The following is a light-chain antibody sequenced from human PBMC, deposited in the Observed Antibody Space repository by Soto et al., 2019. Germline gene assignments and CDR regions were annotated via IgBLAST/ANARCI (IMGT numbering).Light chain of an antibody. CDR1: SSDVGGYNY. CDR2: GVT. V-gene: IGLV2-14*01. Sequence: SALTQPASVSGSPGQSITISCTGTSSDVGGYNYVSWYQQHPGIAPKLLIYGVTNRPSGVSTRFSSSKSGNTASLTISGLQAEDEADYHCSSYTSASTLLYLFGTGTKVTVL. CDR3: SSYTSASTLLYL. J-gene: IGLJ1*01.